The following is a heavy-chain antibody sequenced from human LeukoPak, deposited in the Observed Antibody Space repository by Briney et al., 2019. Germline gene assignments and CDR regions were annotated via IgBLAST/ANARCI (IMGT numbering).Heavy chain of an antibody. CDR3: AKRAWFGELLLFDY. V-gene: IGHV3-23*01. J-gene: IGHJ4*02. CDR1: GFTFSDFA. CDR2: ISGRAART. D-gene: IGHD3-10*01. Sequence: EGSLRLSCAASGFTFSDFAMTWVRQAPGKGLEWVSSISGRAARTYLADSVKGRFTISRDKSKNTLYLQMNSLRAEDTAVYYCAKRAWFGELLLFDYWGQGTLVTVSS.